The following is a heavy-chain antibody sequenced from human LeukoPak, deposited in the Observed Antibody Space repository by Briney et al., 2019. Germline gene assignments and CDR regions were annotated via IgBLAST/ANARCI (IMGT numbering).Heavy chain of an antibody. CDR3: ARQYYYGSGSYSNWGREETYYFDY. CDR1: GYTFASYG. Sequence: ASVKVSCKASGYTFASYGISWVRQAPGQGLEWMGWINAYNGNTNYAQKLQGRVTMTTDTSTSTAYMELRSLRSDDTAVYYCARQYYYGSGSYSNWGREETYYFDYWGQGTLVTVSS. V-gene: IGHV1-18*01. CDR2: INAYNGNT. J-gene: IGHJ4*02. D-gene: IGHD3-10*01.